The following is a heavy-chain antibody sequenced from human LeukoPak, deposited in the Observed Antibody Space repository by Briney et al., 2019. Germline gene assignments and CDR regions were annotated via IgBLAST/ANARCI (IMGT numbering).Heavy chain of an antibody. CDR2: INPNSGGT. CDR1: GYTFTGYY. V-gene: IGHV1-2*02. Sequence: GASVKVSCKASGYTFTGYYMHWVRQAPGQGLEWMGWINPNSGGTNYAQKFQGRVTMTRDTSISTAYMELRSLRSDDTAVYYCARARVGPYYYYYMDVWGKGTTVTISS. CDR3: ARARVGPYYYYYMDV. D-gene: IGHD3-10*01. J-gene: IGHJ6*03.